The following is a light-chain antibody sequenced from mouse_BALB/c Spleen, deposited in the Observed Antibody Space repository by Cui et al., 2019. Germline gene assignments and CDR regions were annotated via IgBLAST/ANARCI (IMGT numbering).Light chain of an antibody. Sequence: DIKMTQSTSSMYASLGERVTITCKASQDINSYLSWFQQKPGKSPKTLIYRANRLVDGVPSRLSGSGSGQDYSLTISSLEYEDMGIYYCLQYDEFPFTFGSGTKLEIK. V-gene: IGKV14-111*01. CDR1: QDINSY. J-gene: IGKJ4*01. CDR3: LQYDEFPFT. CDR2: RAN.